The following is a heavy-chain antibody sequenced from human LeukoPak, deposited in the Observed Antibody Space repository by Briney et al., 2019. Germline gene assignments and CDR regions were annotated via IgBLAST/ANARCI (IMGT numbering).Heavy chain of an antibody. D-gene: IGHD3-3*01. Sequence: GGSLRLSCAASGFTFSSYTMNWVRQAPGKGLEWVSFISSGSSYIYYADSVKGRFTISRDNAKNSLYLQMNSLRAEDTAVYYCARVGAFGVVIPSSFDYWGQGTLVTVSS. CDR1: GFTFSSYT. CDR2: ISSGSSYI. CDR3: ARVGAFGVVIPSSFDY. J-gene: IGHJ4*02. V-gene: IGHV3-21*01.